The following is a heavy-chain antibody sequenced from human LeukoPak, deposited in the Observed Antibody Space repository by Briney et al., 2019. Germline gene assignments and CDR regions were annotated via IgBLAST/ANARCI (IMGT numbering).Heavy chain of an antibody. Sequence: PGGSLRLSCAASGFTFTGYAMLWVRQAPGKGLEWVAVISSDGSNKYYADSVRGRFTISRVNSKNTVDLQMNSLRAEDTAVYYCAKTPSGSVWPGVDYWGQGTLLTVSS. J-gene: IGHJ4*02. D-gene: IGHD3-16*01. CDR3: AKTPSGSVWPGVDY. V-gene: IGHV3-30*04. CDR1: GFTFTGYA. CDR2: ISSDGSNK.